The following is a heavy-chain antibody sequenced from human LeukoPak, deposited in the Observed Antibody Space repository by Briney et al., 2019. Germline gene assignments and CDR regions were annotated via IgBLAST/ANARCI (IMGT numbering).Heavy chain of an antibody. J-gene: IGHJ4*02. CDR3: ARELRRWLQYPAGY. V-gene: IGHV1-69*06. D-gene: IGHD5-24*01. Sequence: ASVKVSCKASGGTFNSYAISWVRQAPGQGLEWMGGIIPIFGTTNYARKFRGRVTLTADKSTRTAYMELSSLRSEDTAVYYCARELRRWLQYPAGYWGQGTLVTVSS. CDR2: IIPIFGTT. CDR1: GGTFNSYA.